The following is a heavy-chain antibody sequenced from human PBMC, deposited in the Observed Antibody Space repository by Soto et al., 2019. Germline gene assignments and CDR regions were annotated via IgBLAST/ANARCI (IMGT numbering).Heavy chain of an antibody. CDR1: GGSISSSSYY. CDR2: IYYSGST. V-gene: IGHV4-39*01. CDR3: ARHVIGNYGAYYYYYYYMDV. Sequence: SETLSLTCTVSGGSISSSSYYWGWIRQPPGKGLEWIGSIYYSGSTYYNPSLKSRVTISVDTSKNQFSLKLSSVTAADTAVYYCARHVIGNYGAYYYYYYYMDVWGKGTTVTVSS. D-gene: IGHD4-17*01. J-gene: IGHJ6*03.